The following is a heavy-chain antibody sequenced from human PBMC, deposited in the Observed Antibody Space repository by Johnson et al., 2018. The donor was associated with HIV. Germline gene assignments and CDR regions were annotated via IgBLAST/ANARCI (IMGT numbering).Heavy chain of an antibody. D-gene: IGHD6-13*01. CDR1: GFTFDDYG. J-gene: IGHJ3*02. CDR2: IKSKTDGGTT. Sequence: VQLVESGGGVARPGGSLRLSCAASGFTFDDYGMRWVRQAPGKGLEWVGRIKSKTDGGTTDYAAPVKGRFTISRDDSKNTLYLQMNSLKTEDTAVYYCTTDQLQQLVHDAFDIWGQGTMVTVSS. V-gene: IGHV3-15*01. CDR3: TTDQLQQLVHDAFDI.